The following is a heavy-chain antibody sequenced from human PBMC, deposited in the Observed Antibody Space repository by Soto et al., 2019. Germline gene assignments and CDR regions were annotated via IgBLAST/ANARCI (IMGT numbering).Heavy chain of an antibody. D-gene: IGHD6-19*01. CDR2: ITSDGTST. Sequence: PGGSLRLSCVASGFTFSSQWMHWVRLVPGKGLEWVSRITSDGTSTSYADSVKGRFTISRDNAKNTLYLQMNSLRAEDTAVYFCARASVQQWLVEWGSDYYSYYGMDAWGQGTTVTVSS. J-gene: IGHJ6*02. CDR3: ARASVQQWLVEWGSDYYSYYGMDA. V-gene: IGHV3-74*01. CDR1: GFTFSSQW.